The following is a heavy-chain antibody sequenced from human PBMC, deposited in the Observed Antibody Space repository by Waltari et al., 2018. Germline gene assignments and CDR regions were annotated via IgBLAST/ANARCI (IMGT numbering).Heavy chain of an antibody. CDR1: GGSVSSYY. J-gene: IGHJ4*02. D-gene: IGHD3-10*01. CDR2: IYVTGGT. V-gene: IGHV4-4*07. CDR3: AITTGSGRFDN. Sequence: QVQLQESCPGLVKPSETLYLTCTVSGGSVSSYYCSWIRQPAGKGLDWIVRIYVTGGTNYNPSLKSRVTMSLDTSKNQFSLKVTSVTAADTAVYYCAITTGSGRFDNWGQGTLVTVSS.